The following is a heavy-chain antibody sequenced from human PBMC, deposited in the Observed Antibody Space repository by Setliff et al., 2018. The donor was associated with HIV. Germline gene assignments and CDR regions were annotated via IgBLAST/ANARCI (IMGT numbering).Heavy chain of an antibody. CDR2: VRQDGDI. V-gene: IGHV4-61*08. D-gene: IGHD3-3*01. J-gene: IGHJ5*01. Sequence: PSETLSLTCTVSGGSISSGGYYWSWIRQPPGKGLQWVGSVRQDGDIYFNPSLRSRVVMSVDPSKNQFSLNLSSVTAADTAVYYCARQTYKSGRYDSWGQGTLVTVSS. CDR3: ARQTYKSGRYDS. CDR1: GGSISSGGYY.